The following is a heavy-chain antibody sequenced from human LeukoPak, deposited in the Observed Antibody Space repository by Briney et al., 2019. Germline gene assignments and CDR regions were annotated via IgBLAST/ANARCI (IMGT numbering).Heavy chain of an antibody. V-gene: IGHV4-34*01. CDR3: ARAGGVAGLDY. Sequence: PPETLSLTCAVYGGSFSGYYWSWIRQPPGKRLEWIGEINHSGSINYNPSLTSRVNISVDTSKNQFSLKLSSVTAADKAVYYCARAGGVAGLDYWGQGTLVTVS. CDR2: INHSGSI. D-gene: IGHD3-16*01. CDR1: GGSFSGYY. J-gene: IGHJ4*02.